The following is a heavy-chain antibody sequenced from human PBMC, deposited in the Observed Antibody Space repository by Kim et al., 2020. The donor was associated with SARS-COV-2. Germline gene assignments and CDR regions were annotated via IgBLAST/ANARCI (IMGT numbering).Heavy chain of an antibody. V-gene: IGHV1-24*01. CDR1: GYTLTELS. Sequence: ASVKVSCKVSGYTLTELSMHWVRQAPGKGLEWMGGFDPEDGETIYAQKFQGRVTMTEDTSTDTAYMELSSLRSEDTAVYYCATVVPQEQQQLWSDYYYYGMDVWGQGTTVTVSS. CDR2: FDPEDGET. CDR3: ATVVPQEQQQLWSDYYYYGMDV. D-gene: IGHD6-13*01. J-gene: IGHJ6*02.